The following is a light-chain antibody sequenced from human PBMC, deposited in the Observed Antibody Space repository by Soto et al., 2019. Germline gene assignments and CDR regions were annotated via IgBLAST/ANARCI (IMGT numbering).Light chain of an antibody. CDR2: AAS. J-gene: IGKJ5*01. V-gene: IGKV1-9*01. CDR3: QQLNSYPHT. CDR1: QGISSY. Sequence: SQLTQYRTFLSASVGSRCTITCRASQGISSYLVWYQQKTGKAPNPLIYAASTLQSGVPSRFSGSSYGTEFNLTISSLQTEDFATYYCQQLNSYPHTFGQGTRLEI.